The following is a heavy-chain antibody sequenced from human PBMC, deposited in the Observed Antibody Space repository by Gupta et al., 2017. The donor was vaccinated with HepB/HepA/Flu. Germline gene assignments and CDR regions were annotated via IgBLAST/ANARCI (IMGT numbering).Heavy chain of an antibody. CDR1: GGSVSSFNW. V-gene: IGHV4-4*02. CDR3: STSWPLDY. J-gene: IGHJ4*02. Sequence: QVQLQESGPGLVKRSGTLSLTCGVSGGSVSSFNWWTWVRQPPGKGLEWIGEINHSGSTTYNPSLKSRVTMSVDASNNHLTLKVTSVTAADTAVYYCSTSWPLDYWGPGALVTVSS. CDR2: INHSGST.